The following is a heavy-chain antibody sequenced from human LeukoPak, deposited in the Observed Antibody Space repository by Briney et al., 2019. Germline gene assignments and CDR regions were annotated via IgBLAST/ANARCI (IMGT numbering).Heavy chain of an antibody. CDR3: SRASSDRIAAGGYF. Sequence: GGSLRLSCAASGFIFNNYWMHWVRQAPGKGLVWVSRINSDGSSRNYADSVKGRFTISRDNAKNTLYLQMNSLRAEDTAVYYCSRASSDRIAAGGYFWGQGTLVTGSS. CDR2: INSDGSSR. J-gene: IGHJ4*02. V-gene: IGHV3-74*01. CDR1: GFIFNNYW. D-gene: IGHD6-13*01.